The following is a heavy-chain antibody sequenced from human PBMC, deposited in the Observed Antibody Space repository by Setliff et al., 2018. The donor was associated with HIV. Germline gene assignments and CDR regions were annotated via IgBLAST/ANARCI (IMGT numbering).Heavy chain of an antibody. V-gene: IGHV3-11*06. Sequence: PGGSLRLSCAASGFTFSDYYMSWIRQAPGKGLEWVSYISSSSSSYTNYADSVKGRFTISRDNAKNSLYLQMNSLRAEDTAVYYCARVGSPAPLYSSSWYLRSYYFDYWGQGTLVTVPS. CDR1: GFTFSDYY. CDR3: ARVGSPAPLYSSSWYLRSYYFDY. J-gene: IGHJ4*02. D-gene: IGHD6-13*01. CDR2: ISSSSSSYT.